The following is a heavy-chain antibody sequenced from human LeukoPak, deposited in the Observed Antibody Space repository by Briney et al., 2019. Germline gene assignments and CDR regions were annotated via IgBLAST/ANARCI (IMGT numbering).Heavy chain of an antibody. V-gene: IGHV1-18*01. CDR2: ISAYNGNT. D-gene: IGHD3-22*01. J-gene: IGHJ3*02. CDR1: GYTFTSYG. CDR3: ARDFDSSGYYLNDAFDI. Sequence: ASVKVSCKASGYTFTSYGISWVRQAPGQGLEWMGWISAYNGNTNYAQKLQGRVTMTTDTPTSTAYMELRSLRSYDTAVYYCARDFDSSGYYLNDAFDIWGQGTMVTVSS.